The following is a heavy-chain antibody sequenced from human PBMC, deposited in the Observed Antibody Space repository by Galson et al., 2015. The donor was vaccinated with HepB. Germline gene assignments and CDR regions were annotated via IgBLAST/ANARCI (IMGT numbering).Heavy chain of an antibody. Sequence: SLRLSCAASGFIFSDYYMTWIRQAPGKGLEWVSYISSSGDTISYADSVRGRFAISRDNAKNSLYLQMNSLRAEDTAVYYCARVGTTAAAGTYDYWGQGTLVTVSA. CDR2: ISSSGDTI. CDR1: GFIFSDYY. V-gene: IGHV3-11*01. CDR3: ARVGTTAAAGTYDY. D-gene: IGHD6-13*01. J-gene: IGHJ4*02.